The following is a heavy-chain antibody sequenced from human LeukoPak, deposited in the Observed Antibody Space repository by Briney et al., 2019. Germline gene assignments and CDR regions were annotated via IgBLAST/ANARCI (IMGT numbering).Heavy chain of an antibody. Sequence: SETLSLTCSVSGDSISSYYWSWIRQSPGKGLEWIGYIYYSGSTNYNPSLKSRVTISVDTSKNQFSLKLSSVTAEDTAVYYCAGYRRSYYDFLYSGQGILVTVCS. J-gene: IGHJ4*02. CDR2: IYYSGST. D-gene: IGHD1-26*01. V-gene: IGHV4-59*08. CDR1: GDSISSYY. CDR3: AGYRRSYYDFLY.